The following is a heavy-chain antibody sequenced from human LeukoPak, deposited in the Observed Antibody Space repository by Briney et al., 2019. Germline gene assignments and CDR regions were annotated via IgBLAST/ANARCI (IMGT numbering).Heavy chain of an antibody. Sequence: SVKVSCKASGGTFSSYAISWVRQAPGQGLEWMGRIIPIFGTANYAQKFQGRVAITTDESTSTAYMELSSLRSEDTAVYYCARSSSSGTEGPPFAPWGKGTLVTVS. CDR3: ARSSSSGTEGPPFAP. CDR1: GGTFSSYA. CDR2: IIPIFGTA. D-gene: IGHD6-13*01. V-gene: IGHV1-69*05. J-gene: IGHJ5*02.